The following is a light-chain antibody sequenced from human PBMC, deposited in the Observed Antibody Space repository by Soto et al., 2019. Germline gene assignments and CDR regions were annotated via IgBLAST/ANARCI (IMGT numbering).Light chain of an antibody. J-gene: IGKJ5*01. V-gene: IGKV3-11*01. Sequence: EIVLTQSPATLSLSPGQRATLSCRASQSVSIFLAWFQQKPGQAPRLLIYDASNRATGVPARFSGSGAGTDFTLTISSLEPEDFAVYYCQQRSSWPPLFGQGTRLEI. CDR2: DAS. CDR3: QQRSSWPPL. CDR1: QSVSIF.